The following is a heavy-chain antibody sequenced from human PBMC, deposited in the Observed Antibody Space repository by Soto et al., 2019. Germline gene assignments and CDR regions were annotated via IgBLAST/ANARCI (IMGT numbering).Heavy chain of an antibody. Sequence: ASVKVSCKASGGTFSSYAISWVRQAPGQGLEWMGGIIPIFGTANYAQKFQGRVTITADESTSTAYMELSSLRSEDTAVYYCARDSLSYSSSWYPAGRPFDIWGQGTMVTVSS. CDR2: IIPIFGTA. CDR1: GGTFSSYA. CDR3: ARDSLSYSSSWYPAGRPFDI. D-gene: IGHD6-13*01. J-gene: IGHJ3*02. V-gene: IGHV1-69*13.